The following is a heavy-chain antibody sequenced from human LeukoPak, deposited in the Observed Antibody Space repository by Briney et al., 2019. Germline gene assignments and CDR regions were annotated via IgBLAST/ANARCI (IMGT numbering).Heavy chain of an antibody. CDR3: ARHRGDITRDYFDY. CDR2: IYSGGST. D-gene: IGHD3-10*01. J-gene: IGHJ4*02. CDR1: GFTVSSNY. Sequence: GGSLRLSCAASGFTVSSNYMSWVRQAPGKGLEWVSVIYSGGSTYYADSVKGRFTISRDNSKNTLYLQMNSLRAEDTAVYYCARHRGDITRDYFDYWGQGTLVTVSS. V-gene: IGHV3-66*04.